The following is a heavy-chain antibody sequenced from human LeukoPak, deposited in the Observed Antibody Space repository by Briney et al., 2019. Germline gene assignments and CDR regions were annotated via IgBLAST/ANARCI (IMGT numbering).Heavy chain of an antibody. V-gene: IGHV3-30*03. CDR2: ISYDGSNK. J-gene: IGHJ4*02. Sequence: GGSLRLSCAASGFTFSSYGMHWVRQAPGKGLEWVAIISYDGSNKYYADSVQGRFTISRDNSKNTLYLQMNSLRAEDTAVYYCARDRGGSGPTTVDYWGQGTLVTVSS. CDR1: GFTFSSYG. CDR3: ARDRGGSGPTTVDY. D-gene: IGHD6-19*01.